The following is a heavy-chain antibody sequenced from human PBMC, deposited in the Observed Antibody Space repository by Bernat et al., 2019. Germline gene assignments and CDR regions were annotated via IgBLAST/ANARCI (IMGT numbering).Heavy chain of an antibody. D-gene: IGHD6-19*01. CDR2: FYYSGST. J-gene: IGHJ4*02. CDR3: ARRIAVAAFDY. Sequence: QLQLQESGPGLVKPSETLSLTCTVSGGSISSSSYYWGWIRQPPGKGLEWIGSFYYSGSTYYNPSLKSRVTISVDTSKNQFSLKLSSVTAADTAVYYCARRIAVAAFDYWGQGTLVTVSS. V-gene: IGHV4-39*01. CDR1: GGSISSSSYY.